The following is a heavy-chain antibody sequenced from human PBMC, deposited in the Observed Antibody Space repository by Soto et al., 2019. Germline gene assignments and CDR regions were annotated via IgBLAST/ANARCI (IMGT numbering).Heavy chain of an antibody. J-gene: IGHJ6*02. Sequence: QVQLVQSGAEVKKPGASVKVSCKASGYTFTSYAVSWVRQAPGQGLEWMGWISPYNGNTNYARKLHGRVTMTTNTSTSTAYMDLRSLRSDDTAVYYCARGLRGGRGGMDVWGQGTTVTVSS. V-gene: IGHV1-18*01. CDR3: ARGLRGGRGGMDV. D-gene: IGHD3-10*01. CDR2: ISPYNGNT. CDR1: GYTFTSYA.